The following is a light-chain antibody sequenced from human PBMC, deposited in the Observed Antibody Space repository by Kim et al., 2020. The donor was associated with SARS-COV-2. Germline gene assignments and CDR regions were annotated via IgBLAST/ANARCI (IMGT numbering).Light chain of an antibody. CDR2: DNS. Sequence: QRVSISCTGSSSNIGAGYDVHWYQQLPGTAPKLLIYDNSNRPSGVPDRFSGSKSGTSASVAITGLQAEDEADYYCQSYDNSLSGYVFGTGTKVTVL. J-gene: IGLJ1*01. CDR3: QSYDNSLSGYV. CDR1: SSNIGAGYD. V-gene: IGLV1-40*01.